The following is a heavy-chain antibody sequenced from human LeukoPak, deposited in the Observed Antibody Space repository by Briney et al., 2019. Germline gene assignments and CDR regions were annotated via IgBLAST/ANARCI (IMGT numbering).Heavy chain of an antibody. J-gene: IGHJ4*02. Sequence: GGSLRLSCAASGFTFSRYSMNWVRRAPGKGLEWVSYISSGSSTIYYADSVKGRFTISRDNAKNSVYLQMNSLRAEDTAVYYCAKDSPVDYWGQGTLVTVSS. CDR2: ISSGSSTI. V-gene: IGHV3-48*01. CDR1: GFTFSRYS. CDR3: AKDSPVDY.